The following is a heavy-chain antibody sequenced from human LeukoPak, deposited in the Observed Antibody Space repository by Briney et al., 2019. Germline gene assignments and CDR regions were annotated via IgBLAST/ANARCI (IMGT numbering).Heavy chain of an antibody. Sequence: GESLKISCKGSGYGFTTCWIGWVRQMPGKGQAWTGVINPGNSDTRYSPSFQGQLTISADKSLTPAYLQWSRLKASDTAMYYCARLRWAAGDGYYFAYWGQGTPVTVSS. D-gene: IGHD6-13*01. CDR2: INPGNSDT. J-gene: IGHJ4*02. CDR3: ARLRWAAGDGYYFAY. CDR1: GYGFTTCW. V-gene: IGHV5-51*01.